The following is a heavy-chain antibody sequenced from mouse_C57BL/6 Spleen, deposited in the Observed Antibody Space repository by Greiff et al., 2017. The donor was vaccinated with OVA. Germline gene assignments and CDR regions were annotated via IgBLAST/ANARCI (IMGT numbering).Heavy chain of an antibody. V-gene: IGHV5-16*01. Sequence: DVHLVESEGGLVQPGSSMKLSCTASGFTFSDYYMAWVRQVPEKGLEWVANINYDGSSTYYLDSLKSRFIISRDNAKNILYLQMSSLKSEDTATYYCARDDYDGSFAYWGQGTLVTVSA. D-gene: IGHD2-4*01. CDR3: ARDDYDGSFAY. CDR1: GFTFSDYY. CDR2: INYDGSST. J-gene: IGHJ3*01.